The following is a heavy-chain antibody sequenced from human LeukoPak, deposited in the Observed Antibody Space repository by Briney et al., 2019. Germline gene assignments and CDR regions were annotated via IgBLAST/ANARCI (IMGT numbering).Heavy chain of an antibody. CDR1: GGTFSSYA. D-gene: IGHD6-19*01. V-gene: IGHV1-69*05. J-gene: IGHJ4*02. Sequence: SVKVSCKASGGTFSSYAISWVRQAPGQGLEWMGGIIPIFGTANYAQKFQGRGTITTDESTSTAYMELSSLRSEDTAVYYCVGSVAGIGNFDYWGQGTLVTVSS. CDR3: VGSVAGIGNFDY. CDR2: IIPIFGTA.